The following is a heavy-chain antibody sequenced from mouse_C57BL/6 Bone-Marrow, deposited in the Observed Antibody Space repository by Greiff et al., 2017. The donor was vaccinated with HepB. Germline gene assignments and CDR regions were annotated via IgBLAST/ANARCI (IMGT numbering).Heavy chain of an antibody. CDR1: GYTFTGYW. Sequence: QVQLKESGAELMKPGASVKLSCKATGYTFTGYWIEWVKQRPGHGLEWIGEILPGSGSTNYNEKFKGKATFTADTSSNTAYMQLSSLTTEDSAIYYCARGERTFHYGSSPFDYWGQGTTLTVSS. CDR3: ARGERTFHYGSSPFDY. CDR2: ILPGSGST. J-gene: IGHJ2*01. V-gene: IGHV1-9*01. D-gene: IGHD1-1*01.